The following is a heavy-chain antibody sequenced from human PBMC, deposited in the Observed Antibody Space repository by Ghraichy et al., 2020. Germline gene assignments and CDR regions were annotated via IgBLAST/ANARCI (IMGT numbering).Heavy chain of an antibody. J-gene: IGHJ5*02. CDR1: GFTFDDYT. D-gene: IGHD3-10*01. V-gene: IGHV3-43*01. CDR2: ISWDGGST. Sequence: GRSLRLACAASGFTFDDYTMHWVRQAPGKGLEWVSLISWDGGSTYYADSVKGRFTISRDNSKNSLYLQMNSLRTEDTALYYCAKDRGLGWFDPWGQGTLVTVSS. CDR3: AKDRGLGWFDP.